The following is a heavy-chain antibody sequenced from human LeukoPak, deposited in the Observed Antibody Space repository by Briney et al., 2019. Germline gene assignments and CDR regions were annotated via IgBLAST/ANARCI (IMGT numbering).Heavy chain of an antibody. D-gene: IGHD7-27*01. CDR2: IKTDGSEK. CDR1: GFTFSSYW. CDR3: AREGTLRAHWDPFDY. Sequence: TGGSLRLSCVASGFTFSSYWMSWVRQAPGKGLEWVAIIKTDGSEKYYVDSVKGRFTISRDNARNSLYLQMNSLRGEDTAVYYCAREGTLRAHWDPFDYWGQGTLVTVSS. J-gene: IGHJ4*02. V-gene: IGHV3-7*01.